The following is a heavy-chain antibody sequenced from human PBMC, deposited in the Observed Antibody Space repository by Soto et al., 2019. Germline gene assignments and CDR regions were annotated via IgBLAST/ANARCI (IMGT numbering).Heavy chain of an antibody. V-gene: IGHV4-31*03. CDR3: ARARQYTSSCSPCFDD. CDR2: IYYSGNT. Sequence: PSETLSLTCTVSGGSISSGGYYWSWIRQHPGKGLEWIGYIYYSGNTYYNPSLKSRVTISVDTSKNQFSLKLSSVTAADTAVYYCARARQYTSSCSPCFDDWGQGTLVTVSS. J-gene: IGHJ4*02. CDR1: GGSISSGGYY. D-gene: IGHD6-13*01.